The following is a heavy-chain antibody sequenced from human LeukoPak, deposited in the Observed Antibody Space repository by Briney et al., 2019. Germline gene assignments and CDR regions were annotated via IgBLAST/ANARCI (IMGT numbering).Heavy chain of an antibody. CDR1: GFTFSSYS. CDR3: AREVYSSGWSSFDY. D-gene: IGHD6-19*01. Sequence: GGSLRLSCAASGFTFSSYSINWVRQAPGKGLEWISYISSSSGNIYYADSVKGRFTISRDNAKNSLYLQMNSLRAEDTAVYYCAREVYSSGWSSFDYWGQGTLVTVSS. J-gene: IGHJ4*02. CDR2: ISSSSGNI. V-gene: IGHV3-48*01.